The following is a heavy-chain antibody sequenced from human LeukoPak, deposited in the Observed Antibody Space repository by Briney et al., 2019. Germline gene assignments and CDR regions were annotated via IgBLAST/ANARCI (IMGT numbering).Heavy chain of an antibody. CDR2: IFYSGST. V-gene: IGHV4-59*08. J-gene: IGHJ5*02. Sequence: PSETLSLTCTVSGGSINTNYWSWIRQPPGKELEWIGYIFYSGSTNYNPSLKSRVTISVDTSKNQFSLKLSSVTAADTAVYYCARHVDGRRDGYNYWFDPWGQGTLVTVSS. CDR3: ARHVDGRRDGYNYWFDP. D-gene: IGHD5-24*01. CDR1: GGSINTNY.